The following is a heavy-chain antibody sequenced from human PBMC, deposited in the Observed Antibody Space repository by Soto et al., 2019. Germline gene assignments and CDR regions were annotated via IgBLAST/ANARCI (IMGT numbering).Heavy chain of an antibody. J-gene: IGHJ4*02. D-gene: IGHD4-17*01. CDR2: ISAYNGNT. CDR1: GYTFTTYG. Sequence: QVQLVQSGAEVKKPGASVKVSCKASGYTFTTYGISWVRQAPGQGLEWMGWISAYNGNTNYAQKLQGRVTMTTDTSTSTAYMELGSLRSDDTAVYYCARVTTTVPYLHPRDYWGQGTLVTVSS. CDR3: ARVTTTVPYLHPRDY. V-gene: IGHV1-18*01.